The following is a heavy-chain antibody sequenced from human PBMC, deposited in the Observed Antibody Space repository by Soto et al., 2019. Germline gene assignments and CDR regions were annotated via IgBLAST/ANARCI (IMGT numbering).Heavy chain of an antibody. Sequence: QVQLVQSGAEVKKPGSSVKVSCKASGGTFSSYAISWVRQAPGQGLEWMGGIIPISDTTNYAQKFQGSVTITADESTSTAYMELSSLRSEDTAGYYSARSQGSSTSLEIYYYYYYGMDVWGQGTTVTVSS. J-gene: IGHJ6*02. D-gene: IGHD2-2*01. CDR1: GGTFSSYA. CDR3: ARSQGSSTSLEIYYYYYYGMDV. CDR2: IIPISDTT. V-gene: IGHV1-69*01.